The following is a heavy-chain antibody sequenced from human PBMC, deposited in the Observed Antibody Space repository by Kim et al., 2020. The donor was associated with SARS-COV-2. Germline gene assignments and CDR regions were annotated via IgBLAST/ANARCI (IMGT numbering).Heavy chain of an antibody. J-gene: IGHJ6*02. CDR2: ISGSGGST. V-gene: IGHV3-23*01. D-gene: IGHD2-2*01. CDR1: GFTFSSYA. CDR3: AKDPHAGYVVPAAVYYYYGMDV. Sequence: GGSLRLSCAASGFTFSSYAMSWVRQAPGKGLEWVSAISGSGGSTYYADSVKGRFTISRDNSKNTLYLQMNSLRAEDTAVYYCAKDPHAGYVVPAAVYYYYGMDVWGQGTTVTVSS.